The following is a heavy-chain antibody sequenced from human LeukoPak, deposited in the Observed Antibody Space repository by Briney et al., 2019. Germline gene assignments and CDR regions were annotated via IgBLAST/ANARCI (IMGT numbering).Heavy chain of an antibody. D-gene: IGHD1-14*01. J-gene: IGHJ4*02. CDR3: TSPQRGTNTAGY. Sequence: ASVKVSCKASGYDFISYDINWVRQASGQGFEWVGWMNPNSGNTGYAQKFLGRVAMTRNASTSTAYMELSGPTSEDTAVYYCTSPQRGTNTAGYWGQGTLVTVSS. V-gene: IGHV1-8*01. CDR1: GYDFISYD. CDR2: MNPNSGNT.